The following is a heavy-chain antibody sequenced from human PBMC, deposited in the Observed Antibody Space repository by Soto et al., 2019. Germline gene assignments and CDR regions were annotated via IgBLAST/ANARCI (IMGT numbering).Heavy chain of an antibody. Sequence: PGGSLRLSCAASGFTFSAYYMSWIRQAPGKGLEWVSYISSSGSTIYYADSVKGRFTISRDNAKNSLYLQMNSLRAEDTAVYYCARVAAHYYYMDVWGKGTTVTVSS. CDR1: GFTFSAYY. V-gene: IGHV3-11*01. J-gene: IGHJ6*03. CDR3: ARVAAHYYYMDV. CDR2: ISSSGSTI. D-gene: IGHD6-6*01.